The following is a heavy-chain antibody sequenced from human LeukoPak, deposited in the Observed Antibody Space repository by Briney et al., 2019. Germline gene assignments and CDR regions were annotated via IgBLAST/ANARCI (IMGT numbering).Heavy chain of an antibody. Sequence: GGSLRLSCAASGFTFSNYAMTWVRQAPGKGLEWVSAIRGDGDFTYYADSVRGRFIISRDNSKNTLYLQMNSLRAEDTAVYYCAKTVGDSSGYYSYWGQGTLVTVSS. J-gene: IGHJ4*02. D-gene: IGHD3-22*01. CDR3: AKTVGDSSGYYSY. CDR2: IRGDGDFT. V-gene: IGHV3-23*01. CDR1: GFTFSNYA.